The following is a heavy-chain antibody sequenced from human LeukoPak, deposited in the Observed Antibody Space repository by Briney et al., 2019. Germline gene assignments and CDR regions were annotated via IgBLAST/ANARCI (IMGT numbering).Heavy chain of an antibody. V-gene: IGHV1-18*01. CDR3: ARWRITIFGVVIQAFDI. CDR2: ISAYNGNT. J-gene: IGHJ3*02. D-gene: IGHD3-3*01. Sequence: ASVKVSCKASGYTFTSYGISWVRQAPGQGLEWMGWISAYNGNTNYAQKLQGRVTMTTDTSTSTAYMELRSLSSDDTAVYYCARWRITIFGVVIQAFDIWGQGTMVTVSS. CDR1: GYTFTSYG.